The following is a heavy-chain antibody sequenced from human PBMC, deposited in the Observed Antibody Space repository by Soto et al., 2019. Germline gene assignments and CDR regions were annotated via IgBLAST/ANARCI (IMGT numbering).Heavy chain of an antibody. CDR3: ASKIYYYGSGSYHDYYYYMDG. V-gene: IGHV3-7*01. J-gene: IGHJ6*03. CDR1: GFTFSSYW. D-gene: IGHD3-10*01. Sequence: EVQLVESGGGLVQPGGSMRLSCAASGFTFSSYWMSWVRQAPGKGLEWVANIKQDGSEKYYVDSVKGRFAISRDNAKNSLYLQMNRLRAEDTAVYYCASKIYYYGSGSYHDYYYYMDGWGKGTTVTVSS. CDR2: IKQDGSEK.